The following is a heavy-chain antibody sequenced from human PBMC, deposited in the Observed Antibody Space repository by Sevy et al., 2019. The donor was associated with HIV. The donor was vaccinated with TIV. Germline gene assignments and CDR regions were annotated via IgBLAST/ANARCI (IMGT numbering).Heavy chain of an antibody. Sequence: GGSLRLSCAASGFTFSSYAMSWVRQAPGQGLKSVSAISGSGGSTYYADSVKGRFTISRDNSKNTLYLQMNSLRAEDTAVYYCAKDPPYYYDSSGYYPPDYWGQGTLVTVSS. D-gene: IGHD3-22*01. V-gene: IGHV3-23*01. CDR2: ISGSGGST. CDR3: AKDPPYYYDSSGYYPPDY. CDR1: GFTFSSYA. J-gene: IGHJ4*02.